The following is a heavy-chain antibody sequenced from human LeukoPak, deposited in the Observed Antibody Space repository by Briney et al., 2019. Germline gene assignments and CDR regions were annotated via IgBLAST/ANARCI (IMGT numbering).Heavy chain of an antibody. CDR3: AKASRQTAVASPLDY. Sequence: GGSLRLSCAASGFTFSSYEMNWVRQAPGKGLEWVAGIGGVGDRTHYADSVKGRFTISRDNSKDTLFLQMNSLKADDTAVYYCAKASRQTAVASPLDYWGQGSLVTVSS. V-gene: IGHV3-23*01. CDR2: IGGVGDRT. CDR1: GFTFSSYE. J-gene: IGHJ4*02. D-gene: IGHD6-19*01.